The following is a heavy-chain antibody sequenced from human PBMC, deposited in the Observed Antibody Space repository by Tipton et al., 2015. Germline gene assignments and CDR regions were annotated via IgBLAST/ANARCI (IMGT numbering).Heavy chain of an antibody. D-gene: IGHD4-23*01. Sequence: SLRLSCAASGFTFSRYIMNWVRQAPGKGPEWVSSIDTSGSFIYYADSVKGRFTISRDNAKNSLFLQMNSLRAEDTAVYYCASAYGGNSGYFDSWGQGTLVTVSS. CDR3: ASAYGGNSGYFDS. CDR1: GFTFSRYI. CDR2: IDTSGSFI. J-gene: IGHJ4*02. V-gene: IGHV3-21*01.